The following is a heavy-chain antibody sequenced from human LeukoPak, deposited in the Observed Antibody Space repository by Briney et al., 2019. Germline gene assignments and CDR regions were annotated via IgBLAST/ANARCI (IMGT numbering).Heavy chain of an antibody. CDR1: GFTFSSYG. Sequence: GRSLRLSCAASGFTFSSYGMHWVRQAPGKGLEWVAVISYDGSNKYYADSVKGRFTISRDNSKNTLYLQMNSLRAEDTAVYYCAKAGYSSSWPDYWGQGTLVTVSS. CDR3: AKAGYSSSWPDY. CDR2: ISYDGSNK. D-gene: IGHD6-13*01. V-gene: IGHV3-30*18. J-gene: IGHJ4*02.